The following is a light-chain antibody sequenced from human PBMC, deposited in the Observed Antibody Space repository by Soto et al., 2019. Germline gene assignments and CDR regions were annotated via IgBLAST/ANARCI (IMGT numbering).Light chain of an antibody. CDR2: GVS. Sequence: DIVLTQSPGTLSLSPGETATLSCRASVSLRTNYIAWYQQRPGQAPRLLIYGVSSRAAGIPDRFSGSGSGTDFTLTISRLEPEDFAVYYCQQYGTSPRMFGQGTKVDI. CDR1: VSLRTNY. V-gene: IGKV3-20*01. J-gene: IGKJ1*01. CDR3: QQYGTSPRM.